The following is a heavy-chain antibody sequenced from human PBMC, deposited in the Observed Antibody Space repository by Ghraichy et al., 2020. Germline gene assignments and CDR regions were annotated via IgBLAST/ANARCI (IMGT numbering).Heavy chain of an antibody. CDR2: IYYSGGT. J-gene: IGHJ3*02. CDR3: ARVLPTESWGSYEAFDI. CDR1: GDSINGGDYY. D-gene: IGHD3-16*01. Sequence: SETLSLTCTVSGDSINGGDYYWSWIRQPPGKGLEWIGYIYYSGGTYYNPSLKSRVTISVDTSKNHVSLKLTSVTAADTAVYYCARVLPTESWGSYEAFDIWGQGTMVTVSS. V-gene: IGHV4-30-4*01.